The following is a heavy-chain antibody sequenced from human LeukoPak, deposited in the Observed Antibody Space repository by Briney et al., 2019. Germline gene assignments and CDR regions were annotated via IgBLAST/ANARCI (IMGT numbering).Heavy chain of an antibody. Sequence: GASVKVSCKASGYTFTDYYMHWVQQAPGKGLEWMGRVDPEDGETIYAEKFQGRVTITADTSTDTAYMELSSLRSEDTAVYYCATDLGSSWRLFDYWGQGTLVTVSS. J-gene: IGHJ4*02. CDR1: GYTFTDYY. V-gene: IGHV1-69-2*01. D-gene: IGHD6-13*01. CDR2: VDPEDGET. CDR3: ATDLGSSWRLFDY.